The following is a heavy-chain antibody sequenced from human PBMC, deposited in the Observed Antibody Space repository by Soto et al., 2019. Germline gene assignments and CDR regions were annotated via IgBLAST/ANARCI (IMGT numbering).Heavy chain of an antibody. CDR1: GYTFTSYG. J-gene: IGHJ4*02. Sequence: QVQLVQSGAEVKKPGASVKVSCEASGYTFTSYGISWVRQAPGQGLEWMGWISTYNGNTNYAQKFQGRVTLTTDTYTSTAYMDLRNLRSDDTAVYYCAKHNGQWLVDDWGQGTLVTVSS. CDR2: ISTYNGNT. D-gene: IGHD6-19*01. V-gene: IGHV1-18*01. CDR3: AKHNGQWLVDD.